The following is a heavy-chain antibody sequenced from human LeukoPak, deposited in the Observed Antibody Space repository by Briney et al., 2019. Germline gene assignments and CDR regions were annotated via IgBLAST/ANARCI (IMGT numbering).Heavy chain of an antibody. D-gene: IGHD1-26*01. CDR1: GFTFSSCA. V-gene: IGHV3-23*01. J-gene: IGHJ3*02. CDR3: AKGEVGATLQSAFDI. Sequence: PGGSLRLSCAASGFTFSSCAMSWVRQAPGKGLEWVSAISGSGGSTYYADSVKGRFTISRDNSKNTLYLQMNSLRAEDTAVYYCAKGEVGATLQSAFDIWGQGTMVTVSS. CDR2: ISGSGGST.